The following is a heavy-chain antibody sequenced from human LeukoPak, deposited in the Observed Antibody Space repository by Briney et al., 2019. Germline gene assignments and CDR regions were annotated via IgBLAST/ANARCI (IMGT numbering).Heavy chain of an antibody. D-gene: IGHD3-3*01. CDR3: ARQLLEWSGSYYSYYYMDV. V-gene: IGHV1-18*01. J-gene: IGHJ6*03. Sequence: ASVKVSCKASGYTFTKYGISWVRQAPGQGLGWMGYISSYNGHTQFAQKFQGRLTMTTDTSTSTAYMELRSLRSDDTAVYYCARQLLEWSGSYYSYYYMDVWGKGTTLTASS. CDR1: GYTFTKYG. CDR2: ISSYNGHT.